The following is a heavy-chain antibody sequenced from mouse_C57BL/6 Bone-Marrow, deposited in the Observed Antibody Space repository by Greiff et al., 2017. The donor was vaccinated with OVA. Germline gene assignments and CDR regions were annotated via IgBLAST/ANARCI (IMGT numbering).Heavy chain of an antibody. D-gene: IGHD3-3*01. V-gene: IGHV1-80*01. J-gene: IGHJ1*03. CDR3: ARGGLGEGYWYFDV. CDR1: GYAFSSYW. Sequence: VQLQQSGAELVKPGASVKISCKASGYAFSSYWMNWVKQRPGKGLEWIGQIYPGDGDTNYNGKFKGKATLTADKSSSTAYMQLSSLTSEDSAVYFCARGGLGEGYWYFDVWGTGTTVTVSS. CDR2: IYPGDGDT.